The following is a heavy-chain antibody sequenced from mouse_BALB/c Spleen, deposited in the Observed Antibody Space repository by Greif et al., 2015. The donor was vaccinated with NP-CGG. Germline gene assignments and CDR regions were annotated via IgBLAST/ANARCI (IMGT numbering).Heavy chain of an antibody. CDR1: GFTFSSYG. V-gene: IGHV5-6*01. J-gene: IGHJ3*01. Sequence: EVQVVESGGDLVKPGGSLKLSCAASGFTFSSYGMSWVRQTPDKRLEWVATISSGGSYTYYPDSVKGRFTISRDNAKNTLYLQMSSLKSEDTAMYYCAGIYDGYLRGFAYWGQGTLVTVSA. D-gene: IGHD2-3*01. CDR2: ISSGGSYT. CDR3: AGIYDGYLRGFAY.